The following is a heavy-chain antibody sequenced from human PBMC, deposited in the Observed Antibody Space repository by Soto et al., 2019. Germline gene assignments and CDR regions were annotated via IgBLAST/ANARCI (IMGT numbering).Heavy chain of an antibody. CDR1: GFTFSSYS. J-gene: IGHJ4*02. Sequence: GGSLRLSCAASGFTFSSYSMNWVRQAPGKGLEWVSSISSSSSYIYYADSVKGRFTISRDNAKNSLYLQMNSLRAEDTAVYYCARGPSGDLAPFDYWGQGTLVTVSS. CDR3: ARGPSGDLAPFDY. D-gene: IGHD7-27*01. CDR2: ISSSSSYI. V-gene: IGHV3-21*01.